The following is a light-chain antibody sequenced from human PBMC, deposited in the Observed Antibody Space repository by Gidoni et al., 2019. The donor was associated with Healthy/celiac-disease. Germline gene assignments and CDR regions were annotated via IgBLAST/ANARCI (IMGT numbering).Light chain of an antibody. CDR1: QSVVYSSNNKNY. CDR3: QQYYSTPPIT. J-gene: IGKJ5*01. V-gene: IGKV4-1*01. Sequence: DIVMTQSPDSLAVSLGERATINCKSSQSVVYSSNNKNYLAWYQQKPGQPPKLLIYWASTRESGVPDRFSGSGSGTDFTLTISSLQAEDVAVYYCQQYYSTPPITFXQXTRLEIK. CDR2: WAS.